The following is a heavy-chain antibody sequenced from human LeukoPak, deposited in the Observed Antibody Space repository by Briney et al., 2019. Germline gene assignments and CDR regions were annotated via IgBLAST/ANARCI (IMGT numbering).Heavy chain of an antibody. Sequence: PGGSLRLSCAASGFTFSSYEMNWVRQAPGKGLEWVGRIRSKTDNYATAYAASVKGRFTISRDDSKNTAYLQMNSLKTEDTAVYYCTGGSGSYSDYWGQGTLVTVSS. CDR3: TGGSGSYSDY. CDR1: GFTFSSYE. J-gene: IGHJ4*02. CDR2: IRSKTDNYAT. D-gene: IGHD3-10*01. V-gene: IGHV3-73*01.